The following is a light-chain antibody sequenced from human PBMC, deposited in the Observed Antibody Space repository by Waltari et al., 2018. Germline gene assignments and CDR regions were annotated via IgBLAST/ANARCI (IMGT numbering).Light chain of an antibody. CDR3: MQALQTPYT. Sequence: DIVMTQSPLSLPVTPGEPASISCRSSQSLLHSNGYNYLDWYLQKPGQSPQLLIYLGSNRASGVPERFGGSGSGTEFTLKISRVEAEDVGVYYCMQALQTPYTFGQGTKLEIK. CDR2: LGS. J-gene: IGKJ2*01. CDR1: QSLLHSNGYNY. V-gene: IGKV2-28*01.